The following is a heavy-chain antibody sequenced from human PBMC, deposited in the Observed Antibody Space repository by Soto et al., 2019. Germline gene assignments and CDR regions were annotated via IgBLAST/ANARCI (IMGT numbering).Heavy chain of an antibody. J-gene: IGHJ6*02. CDR2: ISAYNGNT. V-gene: IGHV1-18*01. CDR1: GYTFTSYG. Sequence: ASVKVSCKASGYTFTSYGISWVRQAPGQGLEWMGWISAYNGNTNYAQKLQGRVTMTTDTSTSTAYMELRSLRSDDTAVYYCAGGVLIASAGTPYYYRYGMDVWGQGTTVTVSS. CDR3: AGGVLIASAGTPYYYRYGMDV. D-gene: IGHD6-13*01.